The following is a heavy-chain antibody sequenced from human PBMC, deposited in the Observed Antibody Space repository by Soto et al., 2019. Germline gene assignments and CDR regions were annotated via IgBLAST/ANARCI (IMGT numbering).Heavy chain of an antibody. CDR1: GGSISSSSYY. Sequence: PSETLSLTCTVSGGSISSSSYYWGWISQPPGKGLEWIGSIYYSGSTYYNPSLKSRVTISVDTSKNQFSLKLSPVTAAETAVYYCARSYPEYSSSSAWFDPWGQGTLVTVSS. V-gene: IGHV4-39*01. J-gene: IGHJ5*02. CDR3: ARSYPEYSSSSAWFDP. CDR2: IYYSGST. D-gene: IGHD6-6*01.